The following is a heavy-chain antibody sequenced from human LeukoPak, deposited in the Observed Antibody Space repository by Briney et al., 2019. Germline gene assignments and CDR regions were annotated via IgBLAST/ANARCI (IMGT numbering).Heavy chain of an antibody. CDR3: AKVRRRATYYDILTGYYAIDY. Sequence: GGSLRLSCAASGFTFSNNWMTWVRQAPGKGLEWVASVKKDASEKYYVDSVKGRFTISRDNAKNSLYLQMNSLRVEDTAVYYCAKVRRRATYYDILTGYYAIDYWGQGALVTVSS. J-gene: IGHJ4*02. V-gene: IGHV3-7*01. D-gene: IGHD3-9*01. CDR1: GFTFSNNW. CDR2: VKKDASEK.